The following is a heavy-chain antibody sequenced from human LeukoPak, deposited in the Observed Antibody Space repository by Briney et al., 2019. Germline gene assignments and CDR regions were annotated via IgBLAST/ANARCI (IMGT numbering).Heavy chain of an antibody. D-gene: IGHD5-24*01. CDR3: ARSRPRWIQLYAFDI. CDR2: IYYSGST. CDR1: GGSISSYY. Sequence: SETLSLTCTVSGGSISSYYWSWIRQPPGKGLEWIGYIYYSGSTNYNPSLKSRVTISVDTSKNQFSLKLSSVTAADTAVYYCARSRPRWIQLYAFDIWGQGTMVTVSS. V-gene: IGHV4-59*08. J-gene: IGHJ3*02.